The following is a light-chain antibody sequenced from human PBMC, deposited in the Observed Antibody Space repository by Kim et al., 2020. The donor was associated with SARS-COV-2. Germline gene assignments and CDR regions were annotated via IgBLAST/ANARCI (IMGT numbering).Light chain of an antibody. V-gene: IGKV1-39*01. Sequence: DIQMTQSPSSLSASVGDRVTITCRASQDISRYLNWYQQKPGKAPKLLIYTASSLQSGVPSRFTGSGSETDFTLTISSLQPAEFATYYCQQTYSASRTFGQGTKVDIK. J-gene: IGKJ1*01. CDR1: QDISRY. CDR2: TAS. CDR3: QQTYSASRT.